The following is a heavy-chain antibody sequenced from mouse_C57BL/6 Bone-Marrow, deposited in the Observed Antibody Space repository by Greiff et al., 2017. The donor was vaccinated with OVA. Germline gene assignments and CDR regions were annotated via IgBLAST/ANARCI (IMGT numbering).Heavy chain of an antibody. D-gene: IGHD2-3*01. CDR3: ARDDGYYAFAD. CDR1: GFTFSDYY. J-gene: IGHJ3*01. V-gene: IGHV5-16*01. Sequence: EVKLVESEGGLVQPGSSMKLSCTASGFTFSDYYMAWVRQVPEKGLEWVANINYDGSSTYYLDSLKSRFIISRDNAKNMLYLQMSSLKSEDTATYYGARDDGYYAFADWGQGTLVTVSA. CDR2: INYDGSST.